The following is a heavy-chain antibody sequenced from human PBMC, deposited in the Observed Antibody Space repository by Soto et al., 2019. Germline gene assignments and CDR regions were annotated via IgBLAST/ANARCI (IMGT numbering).Heavy chain of an antibody. CDR2: ISSLSTYI. J-gene: IGHJ4*02. D-gene: IGHD3-22*01. Sequence: EIQLVESGGGLVKPGGSLRLSCAASGFTFSSYNMNWVRQTPGKGLEWVASISSLSTYIFYADSVKGRFTISRDNAKNSLYLQMNSLRADDTAVYYGARDFPTDYYDSSETADYWGQGTLVTVSS. CDR3: ARDFPTDYYDSSETADY. V-gene: IGHV3-21*01. CDR1: GFTFSSYN.